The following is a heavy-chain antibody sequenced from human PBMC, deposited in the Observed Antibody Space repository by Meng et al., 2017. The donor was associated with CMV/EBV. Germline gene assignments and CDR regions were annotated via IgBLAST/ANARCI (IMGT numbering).Heavy chain of an antibody. V-gene: IGHV4-34*01. CDR2: INHSGTT. CDR1: SGSLSGYF. Sequence: SETLSLTCAVYSGSLSGYFWSWIRQPPGKGLEWIGEINHSGTTSYNPSLKSRVTISVDTSKNQFSLKLSSVTAADTAVYYCARGVTWNWYFDLWGRGTLDTVSS. J-gene: IGHJ2*01. CDR3: ARGVTWNWYFDL. D-gene: IGHD2-21*02.